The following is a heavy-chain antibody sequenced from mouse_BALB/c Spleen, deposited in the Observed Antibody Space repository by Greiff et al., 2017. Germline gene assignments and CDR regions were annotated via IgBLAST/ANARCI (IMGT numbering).Heavy chain of an antibody. Sequence: DVHLVESGGDLVKPGGSLKLSCAASGFTFSSYGMSWVRQTPDKRLEWVATISSGGSYTYYPDSVKGRFTISRDNAKNTLYLQMSSLKSEDTAMYYCARQGALTTVVASDYWGQGTTLTVSS. CDR2: ISSGGSYT. CDR1: GFTFSSYG. D-gene: IGHD1-1*01. J-gene: IGHJ2*01. V-gene: IGHV5-6*01. CDR3: ARQGALTTVVASDY.